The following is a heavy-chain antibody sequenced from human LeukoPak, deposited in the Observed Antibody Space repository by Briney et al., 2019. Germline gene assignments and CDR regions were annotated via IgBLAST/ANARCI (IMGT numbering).Heavy chain of an antibody. D-gene: IGHD2-15*01. CDR1: GFTLTVFG. CDR3: AKGILPSAYSYIDF. CDR2: ISGSGDGT. Sequence: PGGSLRLSCAASGFTLTVFGMSWVREAPGECVEWGSFISGSGDGTYYADSVKGRFTISRDNSKNTLYLQMVSLRAEDTALYYCAKGILPSAYSYIDFWGQGTLVTVSS. V-gene: IGHV3-23*01. J-gene: IGHJ4*02.